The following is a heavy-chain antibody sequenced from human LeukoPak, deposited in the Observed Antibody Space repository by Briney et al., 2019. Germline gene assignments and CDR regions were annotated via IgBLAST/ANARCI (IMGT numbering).Heavy chain of an antibody. Sequence: GGSLKISWKGLGYRFNSYWIDLVRQMPGKGLEWMRSIYHGDSVHRYNPSFQGQINFLDDKPISTACVQWSSMKPSETAMYYCARPLEKYCGSGCHPDAFDLWGQGTMVTVSS. CDR1: GYRFNSYW. D-gene: IGHD2-21*01. CDR2: IYHGDSVH. J-gene: IGHJ3*01. V-gene: IGHV5-51*01. CDR3: ARPLEKYCGSGCHPDAFDL.